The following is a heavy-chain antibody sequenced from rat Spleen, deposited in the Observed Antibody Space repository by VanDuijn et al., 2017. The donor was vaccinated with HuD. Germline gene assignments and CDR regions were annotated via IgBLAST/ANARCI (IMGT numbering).Heavy chain of an antibody. D-gene: IGHD1-2*01. CDR1: GFTFSDYG. J-gene: IGHJ1*01. Sequence: EVQLVESDGGLVQPGRSLKLSCAASGFTFSDYGMAWVLQAPTKGLEWVASISYDGGSTYYRDSVKGRFTISRDNAKSTLYLQMESLRSEDTATYYCARDMSRTIAAKSYWYFDFWGPGTMVTVSS. CDR3: ARDMSRTIAAKSYWYFDF. CDR2: ISYDGGST. V-gene: IGHV5-20*01.